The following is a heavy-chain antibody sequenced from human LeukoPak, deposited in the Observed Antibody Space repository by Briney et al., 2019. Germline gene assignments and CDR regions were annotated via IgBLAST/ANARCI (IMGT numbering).Heavy chain of an antibody. CDR2: IKQDGSEK. CDR1: GFTFSSYW. D-gene: IGHD6-13*01. V-gene: IGHV3-7*04. J-gene: IGHJ4*02. Sequence: GGSLRLSCAASGFTFSSYWMSWVRQAPGKGLEWVANIKQDGSEKYYVDSVKGRFTISRDNAKNSLYLQMNSLRAEDTAVYYCARVIAAAGTCFDYWGQGTPVTVSS. CDR3: ARVIAAAGTCFDY.